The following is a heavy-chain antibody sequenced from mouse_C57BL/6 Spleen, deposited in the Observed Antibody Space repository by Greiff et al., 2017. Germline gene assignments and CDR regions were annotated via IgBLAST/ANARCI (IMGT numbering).Heavy chain of an antibody. CDR3: AIFYY. CDR2: ISYDGSN. V-gene: IGHV3-6*01. Sequence: DVKLVESGPGLVKPSQSLSLTCSVTGYSITRGYYWNWIRQFPGTKLEWMGYISYDGSNNYNPSLKNRISITPDTSKNQFFLKLNSVTTEDTATYYCAIFYYWGQGTTLTVSS. CDR1: GYSITRGYY. J-gene: IGHJ2*01.